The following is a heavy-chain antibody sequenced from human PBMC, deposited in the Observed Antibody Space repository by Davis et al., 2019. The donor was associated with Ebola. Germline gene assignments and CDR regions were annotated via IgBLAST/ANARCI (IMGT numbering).Heavy chain of an antibody. CDR3: ARGYGDYDGVFDI. J-gene: IGHJ3*02. CDR1: GFTLSSYA. V-gene: IGHV3-23*01. D-gene: IGHD4-17*01. CDR2: ISSSGGTT. Sequence: GESLKISCAASGFTLSSYAMNWVRQAPGKGLEWVSTISSSGGTTFYADSVKGRFTISRDNSKNTLYLQMNSLRAEDTAVYYCARGYGDYDGVFDIWGQGTMVTVSS.